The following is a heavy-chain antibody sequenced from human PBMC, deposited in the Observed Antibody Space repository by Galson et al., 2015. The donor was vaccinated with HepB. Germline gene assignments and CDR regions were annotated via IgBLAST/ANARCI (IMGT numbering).Heavy chain of an antibody. CDR1: GFIFNTYW. CDR3: ATLSLSDGIIY. Sequence: FLRLSCATSGFIFNTYWMTWVRQAPGKGLEWVANFKHDGSDKYYVASVKGRFVISRDNSKNSLHLRMNSLRAEDTAVYYCATLSLSDGIIYWGLGTLVTVSS. D-gene: IGHD2-15*01. V-gene: IGHV3-7*03. J-gene: IGHJ4*02. CDR2: FKHDGSDK.